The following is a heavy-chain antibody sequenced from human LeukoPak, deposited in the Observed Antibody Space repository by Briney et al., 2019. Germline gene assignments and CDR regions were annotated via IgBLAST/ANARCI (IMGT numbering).Heavy chain of an antibody. CDR1: GFTFSSYG. Sequence: GGSLRLSCAASGFTFSSYGMRWVRQAPGKGLEWVAFIRYDGRNKYYADSVNGRFTISRDNSKNTLYLQMNSLRAEDTAVYYCAKNRYSYGPFDYWGQETLVTVSS. CDR3: AKNRYSYGPFDY. V-gene: IGHV3-30*02. J-gene: IGHJ4*02. CDR2: IRYDGRNK. D-gene: IGHD5-18*01.